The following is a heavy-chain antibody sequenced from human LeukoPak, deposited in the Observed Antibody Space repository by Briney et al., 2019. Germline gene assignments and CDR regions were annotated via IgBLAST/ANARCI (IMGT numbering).Heavy chain of an antibody. CDR3: AREVVAYCGGDCYSDAFDI. V-gene: IGHV3-21*01. Sequence: GGSLRLSCAASGFTFSSYSMNWVRQAPGKGLEWVSSISSSSNYIYYADSVKGRFTISRDNAKNSLYLQMNSLRAEDTAVYYCAREVVAYCGGDCYSDAFDIWGQGTMVTVSS. CDR1: GFTFSSYS. CDR2: ISSSSNYI. J-gene: IGHJ3*02. D-gene: IGHD2-21*02.